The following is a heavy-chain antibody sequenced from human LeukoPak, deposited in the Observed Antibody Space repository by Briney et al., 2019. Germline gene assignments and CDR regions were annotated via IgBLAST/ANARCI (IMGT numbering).Heavy chain of an antibody. Sequence: SQTLSLTCIVSGGSISSGGYYWSWIRQHPGKGLEWIGYIYYSGSTYYNPSLKSRVTISVDTSKNQFSLKLSSVTAADTAVYYCARGLGSGRKYYYYGMDVWGKGTTVTVSS. CDR1: GGSISSGGYY. CDR3: ARGLGSGRKYYYYGMDV. D-gene: IGHD3-10*01. CDR2: IYYSGST. V-gene: IGHV4-31*03. J-gene: IGHJ6*04.